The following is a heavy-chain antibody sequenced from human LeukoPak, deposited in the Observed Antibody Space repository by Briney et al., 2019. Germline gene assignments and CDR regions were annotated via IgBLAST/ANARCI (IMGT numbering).Heavy chain of an antibody. J-gene: IGHJ5*02. CDR3: ARVPYYYDSSGYHAWFDP. Sequence: GESLKISCKGSGYSFTSYWIGWVRQMPGKGLEWMGIFYPGDSDTRYSPSFQGQVTISADKSISTAYLQWSSLKASDTAMYYCARVPYYYDSSGYHAWFDPWGQGTLVTVSS. CDR1: GYSFTSYW. CDR2: FYPGDSDT. V-gene: IGHV5-51*01. D-gene: IGHD3-22*01.